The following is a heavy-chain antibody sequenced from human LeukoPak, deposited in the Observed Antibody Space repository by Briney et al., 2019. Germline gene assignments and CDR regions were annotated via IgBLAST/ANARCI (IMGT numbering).Heavy chain of an antibody. CDR2: ISVYNGDT. D-gene: IGHD3-10*01. Sequence: ASVKVSCKASDYTFTSYGISWVRQAPGQGLEWMGWISVYNGDTNYPQKFQGRVTMTTDTSTSTAYMELRSLRSDDTAVYYCARDWYGSGSSHAFDIWGQGTMVTVSS. J-gene: IGHJ3*02. V-gene: IGHV1-18*01. CDR1: DYTFTSYG. CDR3: ARDWYGSGSSHAFDI.